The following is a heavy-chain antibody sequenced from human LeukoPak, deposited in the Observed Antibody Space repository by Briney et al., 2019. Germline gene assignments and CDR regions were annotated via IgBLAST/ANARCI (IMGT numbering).Heavy chain of an antibody. CDR1: GYTFTSYG. Sequence: GASVTVSCKASGYTFTSYGISWVRQAPGQGLEWMGWISAYNGNTNYAQKLKGRVTMTTDTSTSTAYMELRSLRSDDTAVYYCAREALWSGYYTDYYYYGMDVWGQGTTVTVSS. V-gene: IGHV1-18*01. J-gene: IGHJ6*02. D-gene: IGHD3-3*01. CDR2: ISAYNGNT. CDR3: AREALWSGYYTDYYYYGMDV.